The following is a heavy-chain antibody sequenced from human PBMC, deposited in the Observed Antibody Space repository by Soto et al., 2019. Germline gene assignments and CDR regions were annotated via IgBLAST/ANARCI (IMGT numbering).Heavy chain of an antibody. Sequence: SETLYLTCTVSSGRMSSSSYYWGWIRQPPGKGLEWIGSIYYSGSTYYNPSLKSRVTISVDTSKNQFSLKLSSVTAADTAVYYCARRGSGSYHDYWGQGTLVTVSS. CDR2: IYYSGST. CDR1: SGRMSSSSYY. J-gene: IGHJ4*02. V-gene: IGHV4-39*01. CDR3: ARRGSGSYHDY. D-gene: IGHD3-10*01.